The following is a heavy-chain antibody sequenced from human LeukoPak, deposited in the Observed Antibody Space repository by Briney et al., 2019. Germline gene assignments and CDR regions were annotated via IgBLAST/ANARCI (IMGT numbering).Heavy chain of an antibody. CDR1: RFISSNYG. J-gene: IGHJ4*02. CDR2: IRYDASNK. V-gene: IGHV3-30*02. CDR3: AKDTTSFRYFDY. Sequence: GGSLRLSXAASRFISSNYGMHWVRQAPGKGLEWVAFIRYDASNKYYADFVKGRFTISRDNSKNMLYLQMNSLRAEDTAVYYCAKDTTSFRYFDYWGQGTLVTVSS. D-gene: IGHD1-14*01.